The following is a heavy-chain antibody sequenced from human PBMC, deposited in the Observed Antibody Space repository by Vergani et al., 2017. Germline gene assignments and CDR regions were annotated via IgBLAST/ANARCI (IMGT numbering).Heavy chain of an antibody. Sequence: QVQLQESGPGLVKPSETLSLTCAVSGYSISSGYYWGWIRQPPGKGLEWIGSIYHSGSTYYNPSLKSRVTIPVDTSKNQFSLKLSSVTAADTAVYYCARDLGITIFGVVSQACFDPWGQGTLVTVSS. CDR2: IYHSGST. V-gene: IGHV4-38-2*02. D-gene: IGHD3-3*01. CDR3: ARDLGITIFGVVSQACFDP. CDR1: GYSISSGYY. J-gene: IGHJ5*02.